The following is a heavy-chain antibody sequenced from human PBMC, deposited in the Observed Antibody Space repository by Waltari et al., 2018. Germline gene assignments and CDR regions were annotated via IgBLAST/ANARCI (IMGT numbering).Heavy chain of an antibody. CDR3: ARTDYYDSSGYYPTYYFDY. J-gene: IGHJ4*02. V-gene: IGHV1-69*12. CDR1: GGTFSSYA. Sequence: QVQLVQSGAEVKKPGSSVKVSCKASGGTFSSYAISWVRQAPGQGLEGMGGSIPIFGTANYAQKFQGRVTITADESTSTAYMERSSLRSEDTAVYYCARTDYYDSSGYYPTYYFDYWGQGTLVTVSS. D-gene: IGHD3-22*01. CDR2: SIPIFGTA.